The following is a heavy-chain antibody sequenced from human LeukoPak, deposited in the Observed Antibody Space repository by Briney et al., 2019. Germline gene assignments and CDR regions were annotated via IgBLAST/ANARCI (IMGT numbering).Heavy chain of an antibody. V-gene: IGHV3-53*04. D-gene: IGHD3-22*01. CDR3: ARATGTSSGYSDY. Sequence: GGSLRLSCVASGFTVSSNYMSWVRQAPGKGLEWVSVIYSGGSTYYADSVKGRFTISRHNSKNTLYLQMNSLRAEDTAVYYCARATGTSSGYSDYWGQGTLVTVSS. CDR2: IYSGGST. CDR1: GFTVSSNY. J-gene: IGHJ4*02.